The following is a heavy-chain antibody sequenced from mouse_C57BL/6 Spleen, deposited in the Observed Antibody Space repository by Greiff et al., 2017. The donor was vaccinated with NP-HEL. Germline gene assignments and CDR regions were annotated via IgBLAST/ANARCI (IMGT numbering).Heavy chain of an antibody. CDR2: INPSSGYT. V-gene: IGHV1-4*01. Sequence: QVQLKESGAELARPGASVKMSCKASGYTFTSYTMHWVKQRPGQGLEWIGYINPSSGYTKYNQKFKDKATLTADKSSSTAYMQLSSLTSEDSAVYYCARWGGKGALDYWGQGTSVTVSS. CDR3: ARWGGKGALDY. J-gene: IGHJ4*01. D-gene: IGHD1-3*01. CDR1: GYTFTSYT.